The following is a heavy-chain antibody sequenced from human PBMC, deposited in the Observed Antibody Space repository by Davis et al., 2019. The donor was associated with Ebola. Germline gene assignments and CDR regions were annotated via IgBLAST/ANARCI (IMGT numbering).Heavy chain of an antibody. J-gene: IGHJ4*02. CDR2: INPNSGGT. CDR1: GGTFNNYA. Sequence: ASVKVSCKASGGTFNNYAITWVRQVPGQGLEWMGWINPNSGGTNYAQKFQGRVTMTRDTSISTAYMELSRLRSDDTAVYYCARGVREITMIVVVITPFDYWGQGTLVTVSS. D-gene: IGHD3-22*01. V-gene: IGHV1-2*02. CDR3: ARGVREITMIVVVITPFDY.